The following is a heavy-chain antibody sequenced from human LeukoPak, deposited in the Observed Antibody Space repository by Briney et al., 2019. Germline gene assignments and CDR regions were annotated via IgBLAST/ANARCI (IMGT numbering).Heavy chain of an antibody. V-gene: IGHV4-59*01. CDR2: IYYSGST. CDR3: ARGARSTVTPWDY. Sequence: SETLSLTCTVSGGSINNYYWSWIRQPPGKGLEWIGYIYYSGSTNYNPSLKSRVTISVDTSRNQFSLRLSSVTAVDTAVYYCARGARSTVTPWDYCGQGTLVTVSS. D-gene: IGHD4-17*01. J-gene: IGHJ4*02. CDR1: GGSINNYY.